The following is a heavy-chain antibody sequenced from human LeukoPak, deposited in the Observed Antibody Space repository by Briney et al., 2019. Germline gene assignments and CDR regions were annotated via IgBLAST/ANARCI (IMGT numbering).Heavy chain of an antibody. CDR1: GGSFSGYY. Sequence: SETLSLTCAVYGGSFSGYYWSWIRQPPGKGLEWIGEISHSGSTNYNPSLKSRVTISVDTSKNQFSLKLSSVTAADTAVYYCARAGFYYSSGWYAGVPLFYYWGQGTLVTVSS. V-gene: IGHV4-34*01. J-gene: IGHJ4*02. D-gene: IGHD6-19*01. CDR3: ARAGFYYSSGWYAGVPLFYY. CDR2: ISHSGST.